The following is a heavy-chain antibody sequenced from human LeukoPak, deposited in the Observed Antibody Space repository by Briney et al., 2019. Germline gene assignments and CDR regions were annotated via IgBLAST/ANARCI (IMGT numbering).Heavy chain of an antibody. CDR2: IYYIGST. V-gene: IGHV4-39*01. CDR1: GGSISISSYY. J-gene: IGHJ3*02. D-gene: IGHD5-18*01. CDR3: ARHEAMASPDAFDI. Sequence: KPSETLALTCTVSGGSISISSYYWGWIRRPPGKGLELIGSIYYIGSTYYNPSRKSRVTISVATSKTQFSLNLSSATDADTAVYSCARHEAMASPDAFDIWGQGTMVTVSS.